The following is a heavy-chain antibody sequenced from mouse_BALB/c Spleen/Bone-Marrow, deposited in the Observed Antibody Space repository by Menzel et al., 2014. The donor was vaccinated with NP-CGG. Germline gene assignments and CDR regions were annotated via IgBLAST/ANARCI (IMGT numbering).Heavy chain of an antibody. V-gene: IGHV5-6-3*01. CDR2: INSNGGST. D-gene: IGHD2-1*01. Sequence: EVHLVESGGGLVQPGGSLKLSCAASGFTFGSYGMSWVRQTPDKRLGLVASINSNGGSTYYPDSVKGLFTISRDNAQNTLSLQMSSLKSEDTAMYYCARGNYGNYVGYFDYRGQGTTLTVSS. CDR3: ARGNYGNYVGYFDY. J-gene: IGHJ2*01. CDR1: GFTFGSYG.